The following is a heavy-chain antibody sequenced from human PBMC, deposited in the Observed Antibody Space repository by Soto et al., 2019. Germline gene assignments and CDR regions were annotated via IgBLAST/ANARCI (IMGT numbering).Heavy chain of an antibody. CDR2: IYYSGST. D-gene: IGHD6-13*01. Sequence: SETLSLTCTVSGGSISSYYLSWIRQPPGKGLEWIGYIYYSGSTNYNPSLKSRVTISVDTSKNQFSLKLSSVTAADTAVYYCSYSSSWYEPIDYWGQGTLVTVS. CDR1: GGSISSYY. CDR3: SYSSSWYEPIDY. J-gene: IGHJ4*02. V-gene: IGHV4-59*01.